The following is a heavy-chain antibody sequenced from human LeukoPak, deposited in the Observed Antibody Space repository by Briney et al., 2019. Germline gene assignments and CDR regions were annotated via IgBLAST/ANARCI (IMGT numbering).Heavy chain of an antibody. J-gene: IGHJ6*02. CDR3: ARSAAPQYYYYGMDV. CDR1: EGTFSSYA. CDR2: IIPILGIA. V-gene: IGHV1-69*04. Sequence: SVKVSFNASEGTFSSYAISWVRKAPGQALEWMGRIIPILGIANYAQKFQGRVTITADKSTSTAYMELSSLRSEDTAVYYCARSAAPQYYYYGMDVWGQGTTVTVSS. D-gene: IGHD6-6*01.